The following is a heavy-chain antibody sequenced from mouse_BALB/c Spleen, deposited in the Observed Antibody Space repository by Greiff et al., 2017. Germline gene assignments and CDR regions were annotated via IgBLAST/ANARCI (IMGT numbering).Heavy chain of an antibody. CDR3: ARAYYGSSSPYAMDY. Sequence: EVQLQESGPDLVKPSQSLSLTCTVTGYSITSGYSWHWIRQFPGNKLEWMGYIHYSGSTNYNPSLKSRISITRDTSKNQFFLQLNSVTTEDTATYYCARAYYGSSSPYAMDYWGQGTSVTVSS. V-gene: IGHV3-1*02. D-gene: IGHD1-1*01. CDR1: GYSITSGYS. CDR2: IHYSGST. J-gene: IGHJ4*01.